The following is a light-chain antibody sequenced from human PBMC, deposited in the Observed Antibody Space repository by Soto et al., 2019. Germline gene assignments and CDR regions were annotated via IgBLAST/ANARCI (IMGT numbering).Light chain of an antibody. J-gene: IGKJ4*01. CDR3: QQYNKWPT. Sequence: EIGVTQSPATLSVSPGERATLSCRASQSVSINLAWYQQKPGQAPRLLIYGASTRATGIPARFSGSGSGTEFTLTISSLQSEDFAVYYCQQYNKWPTFGGGPEVDI. CDR2: GAS. V-gene: IGKV3-15*01. CDR1: QSVSIN.